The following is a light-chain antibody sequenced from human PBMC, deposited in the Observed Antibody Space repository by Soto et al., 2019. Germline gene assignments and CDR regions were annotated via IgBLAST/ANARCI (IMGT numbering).Light chain of an antibody. CDR3: ATWDTSLKGVV. J-gene: IGLJ2*01. V-gene: IGLV1-51*01. CDR1: SSTIGTNY. Sequence: QSVLTQPPSVSAAPGQKVTISCSGSSSTIGTNYVSWYKHLPGTTPKLLINENDRRPSGIPDRFSGSKTGTSATLVITGLQTGDEAEYFCATWDTSLKGVVFGGGTQLTVL. CDR2: END.